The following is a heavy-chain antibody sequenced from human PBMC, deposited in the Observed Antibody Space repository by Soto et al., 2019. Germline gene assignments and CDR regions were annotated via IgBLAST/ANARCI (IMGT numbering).Heavy chain of an antibody. V-gene: IGHV3-48*02. Sequence: GGSLSLSCGASGFTFRDFAMNWVRQATGKGLEWVSYISSGRNNIHYTDSQQRRVTISRENATSSLYRQLSSLMDDDTGVYHSSRWTALPYDHWGQGILVPVSS. D-gene: IGHD2-21*02. J-gene: IGHJ4*02. CDR1: GFTFRDFA. CDR3: SRWTALPYDH. CDR2: ISSGRNNI.